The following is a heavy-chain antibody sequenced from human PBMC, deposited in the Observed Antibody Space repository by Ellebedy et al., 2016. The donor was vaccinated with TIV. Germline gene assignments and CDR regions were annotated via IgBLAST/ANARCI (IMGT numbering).Heavy chain of an antibody. CDR2: IRNSGTTT. Sequence: PGGSLRLSCVASEFTFSSYSMNWVRQAPGKRPEWISYIRNSGTTTYYADSVKGRFTISRDNAKNSVYLQMNSLRAEDTAVYYCARGRGGDVGWGNAFDIWGPGTVVTV. CDR3: ARGRGGDVGWGNAFDI. CDR1: EFTFSSYS. V-gene: IGHV3-48*04. J-gene: IGHJ3*02. D-gene: IGHD2-21*02.